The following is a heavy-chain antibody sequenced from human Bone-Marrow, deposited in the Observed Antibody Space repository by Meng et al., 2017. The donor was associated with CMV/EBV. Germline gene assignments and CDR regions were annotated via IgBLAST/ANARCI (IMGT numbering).Heavy chain of an antibody. CDR1: GDSVSSNSAA. CDR3: ARGDYYDSSEGYYFDY. V-gene: IGHV6-1*01. Sequence: SETLSLTCAISGDSVSSNSAAWNWIRQSPSRGLEWLGRTYYRSKWYNDYAVSVKSRITINPDTSKNQFSLQLNSVTPEDTAVYYGARGDYYDSSEGYYFDYWGQGTLVTVSS. CDR2: TYYRSKWYN. D-gene: IGHD3-22*01. J-gene: IGHJ4*02.